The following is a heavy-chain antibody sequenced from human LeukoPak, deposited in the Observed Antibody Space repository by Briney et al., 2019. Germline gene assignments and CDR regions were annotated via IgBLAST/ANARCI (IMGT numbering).Heavy chain of an antibody. Sequence: ASVKVSCKVSGYTLTEFSMHWVRQAPGKGLEWMGGFDPEDGETIYAQKFQGRVTMTEDTSTDTAYMELSSLRSEDTAVYYCATGDSSGRSYNWFDPWGQGTLVTVSS. V-gene: IGHV1-24*01. J-gene: IGHJ5*02. D-gene: IGHD3-22*01. CDR3: ATGDSSGRSYNWFDP. CDR2: FDPEDGET. CDR1: GYTLTEFS.